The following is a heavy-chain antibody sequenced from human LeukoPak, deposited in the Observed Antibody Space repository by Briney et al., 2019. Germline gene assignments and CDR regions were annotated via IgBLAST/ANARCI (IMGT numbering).Heavy chain of an antibody. CDR3: ARRRRSYYMDV. J-gene: IGHJ6*03. CDR2: IYTSGST. Sequence: PSETLSLTSTVSGGSISSYYWSWIRQPPGKGLEWIGYIYTSGSTNYNPSLKSRVTISVDTSKNQFSLKLSSVTAADTAVYYCARRRRSYYMDVWGKGTTVTVSS. CDR1: GGSISSYY. V-gene: IGHV4-4*09.